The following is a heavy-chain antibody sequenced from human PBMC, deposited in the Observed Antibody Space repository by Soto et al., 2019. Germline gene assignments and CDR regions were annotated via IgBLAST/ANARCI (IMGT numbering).Heavy chain of an antibody. J-gene: IGHJ4*02. CDR1: GYTFTNYG. V-gene: IGHV1-18*01. Sequence: QVQLVQSGAEVKKPGASVKVSCKASGYTFTNYGISWVRQAPGQGLEWVGWISAYSGNTNYAQKLLGRVTMTTDTVTSTAYMDLRSLRSDDTAVYYCARERSCGDYSDSWGQGTLVTVSS. CDR2: ISAYSGNT. D-gene: IGHD4-17*01. CDR3: ARERSCGDYSDS.